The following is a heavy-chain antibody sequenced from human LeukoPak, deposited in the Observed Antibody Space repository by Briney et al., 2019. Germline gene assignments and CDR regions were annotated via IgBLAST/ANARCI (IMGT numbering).Heavy chain of an antibody. Sequence: ASVKVSCKASGYTFTSYAMNWVRQAPGQGLEWMGWINTNTGNPTYAQGFTGRFVFSLDTSVSTAYLQISSLKAEDTAVYYCASPASYDILTGQAGAFDIWGQGTMVTVSS. CDR2: INTNTGNP. CDR3: ASPASYDILTGQAGAFDI. D-gene: IGHD3-9*01. CDR1: GYTFTSYA. J-gene: IGHJ3*02. V-gene: IGHV7-4-1*02.